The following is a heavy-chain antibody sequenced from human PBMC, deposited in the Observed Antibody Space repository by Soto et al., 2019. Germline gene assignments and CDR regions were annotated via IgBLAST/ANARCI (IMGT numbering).Heavy chain of an antibody. Sequence: EVKLLESGGGLVQPGGSLRLSCAASGFTFSTYAMSWVRQAPGKGLEWVSTITTSGGNTYYADSVQGRFTISRDNSKNTLYLQMSSLRAEDTAVYYCAGRYCTNGVCYTNYYYYIDVWGKGTTVTVSS. CDR1: GFTFSTYA. J-gene: IGHJ6*03. CDR2: ITTSGGNT. D-gene: IGHD2-8*01. CDR3: AGRYCTNGVCYTNYYYYIDV. V-gene: IGHV3-23*01.